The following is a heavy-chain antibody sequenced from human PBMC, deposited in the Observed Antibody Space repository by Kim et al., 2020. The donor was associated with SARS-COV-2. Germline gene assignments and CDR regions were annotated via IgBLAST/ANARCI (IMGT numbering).Heavy chain of an antibody. V-gene: IGHV4-31*03. CDR2: IYYSGST. CDR1: GGSISSGGYY. CDR3: ASLRYGDYPFDY. D-gene: IGHD4-17*01. J-gene: IGHJ4*02. Sequence: SETLSLTCTVSGGSISSGGYYWSWIRQHPGKGLEWIGYIYYSGSTYYNPSLKSRVTISVDTSKNQFSLKLSSVTAADTAVYYCASLRYGDYPFDYWGQGTLVTVSS.